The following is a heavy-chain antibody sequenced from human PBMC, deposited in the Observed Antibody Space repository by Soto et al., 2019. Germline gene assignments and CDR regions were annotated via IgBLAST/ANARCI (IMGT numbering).Heavy chain of an antibody. V-gene: IGHV3-30*04. Sequence: PGGSLRLSCAASEFTFSSYAMHWVRQAPGKGLEWVTVISYDGRNKYYAGSVKGRFTISRDNSKNTLYLQMNSLRAEDTAVYYCAREIERLLTYWGQGTLVTVSS. D-gene: IGHD3-3*01. CDR1: EFTFSSYA. CDR3: AREIERLLTY. J-gene: IGHJ4*02. CDR2: ISYDGRNK.